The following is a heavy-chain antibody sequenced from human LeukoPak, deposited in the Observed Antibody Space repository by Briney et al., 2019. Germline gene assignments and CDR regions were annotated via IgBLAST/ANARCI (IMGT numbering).Heavy chain of an antibody. Sequence: GGSLRLSCAASGFIFSSYWMSWVRQAPGKGLEWVANIKQDGSEKYYVDSVKGRFTISRDNAKNSLYLQMNSLRAEDTAVYYCARAGELRFLEWLPNFDYWGQGTLVTVSS. CDR1: GFIFSSYW. CDR2: IKQDGSEK. J-gene: IGHJ4*02. V-gene: IGHV3-7*01. D-gene: IGHD3-3*01. CDR3: ARAGELRFLEWLPNFDY.